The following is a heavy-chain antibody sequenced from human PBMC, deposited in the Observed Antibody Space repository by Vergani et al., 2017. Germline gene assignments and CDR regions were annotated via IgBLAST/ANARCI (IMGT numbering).Heavy chain of an antibody. D-gene: IGHD6-6*01. J-gene: IGHJ6*02. V-gene: IGHV4-39*01. Sequence: QLQLQESGPGLVKPSETLSLTCTVSGGSISSSSYYWGWIRQPPGKGLEWIGSIYYSGSTYYNPSLKSRVTISVDTSKNQFSLKLSSVTAADTAVYYCARGVKIAAPQHYYYYGMDVRGQGTTVTVSS. CDR2: IYYSGST. CDR3: ARGVKIAAPQHYYYYGMDV. CDR1: GGSISSSSYY.